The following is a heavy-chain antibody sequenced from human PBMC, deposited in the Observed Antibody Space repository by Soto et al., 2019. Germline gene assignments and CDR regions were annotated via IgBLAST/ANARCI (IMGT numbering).Heavy chain of an antibody. D-gene: IGHD4-4*01. CDR1: GYTFTSHF. J-gene: IGHJ4*02. CDR3: AWEVSAFDY. Sequence: GASVKVSCKASGYTFTSHFVHWVRQAPGQGLEWMGIINPSDGGTTYAQKFQGRVTMTRDTSTSTVYMELSSLRSEDMAVYYCAWEVSAFDYWGQGTLVTVSS. V-gene: IGHV1-46*01. CDR2: INPSDGGT.